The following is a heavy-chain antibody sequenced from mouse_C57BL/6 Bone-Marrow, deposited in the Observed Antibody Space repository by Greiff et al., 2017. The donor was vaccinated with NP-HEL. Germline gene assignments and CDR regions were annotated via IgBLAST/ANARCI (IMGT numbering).Heavy chain of an antibody. CDR2: INPSSGYT. J-gene: IGHJ4*01. V-gene: IGHV1-7*01. Sequence: QVHVKQSGAELAKPGASVKLSCKASGYTFTSYWMHWVKQRPGQGLEWIGYINPSSGYTKYNQKFKDKATLTADKSSSTAYMQLSSLTYEDSAVYYCAIGGLLRYAMDYWGQGTSVTVSS. D-gene: IGHD2-3*01. CDR3: AIGGLLRYAMDY. CDR1: GYTFTSYW.